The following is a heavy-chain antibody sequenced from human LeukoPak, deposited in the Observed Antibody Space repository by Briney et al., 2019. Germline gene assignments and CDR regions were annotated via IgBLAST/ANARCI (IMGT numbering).Heavy chain of an antibody. CDR3: AKPHSSSWYFDY. CDR1: GFTFSSYA. V-gene: IGHV3-23*01. Sequence: TGGSLRLSCAASGFTFSSYAMSWVRQAPGKGLEWVSAISGSGGSTYYADSVKGRFTISRDNSKNTLYLQMNSLRAEDTAVYYCAKPHSSSWYFDYWGQGTLVTVSS. J-gene: IGHJ4*02. D-gene: IGHD6-13*01. CDR2: ISGSGGST.